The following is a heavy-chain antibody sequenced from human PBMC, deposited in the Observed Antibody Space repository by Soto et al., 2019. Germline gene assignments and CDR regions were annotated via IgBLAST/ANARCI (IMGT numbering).Heavy chain of an antibody. Sequence: SETLSLTCTVSGGSISSSSYYWGWIRQPPGKGLEWIGSIYYSGSTYYNPSLKSRVTISVDTSKNQFSLKLSSVTAADTAVYYCARGISSSWYQTKYYFDYWGQGTLVTVSS. CDR1: GGSISSSSYY. V-gene: IGHV4-39*01. D-gene: IGHD6-13*01. CDR3: ARGISSSWYQTKYYFDY. CDR2: IYYSGST. J-gene: IGHJ4*02.